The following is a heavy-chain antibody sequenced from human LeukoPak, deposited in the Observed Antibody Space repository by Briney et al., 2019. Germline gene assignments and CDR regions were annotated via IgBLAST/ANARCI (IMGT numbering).Heavy chain of an antibody. CDR1: GFTFSSYA. V-gene: IGHV3-30-3*01. CDR3: ARGRKIVLIVQRPSWDYYGMDV. CDR2: ISYDGSNK. Sequence: GGSLRLSCAASGFTFSSYAMHWVRQAPGKGLEWVAVISYDGSNKYYADSVKGRFTISRDNSKNTLYLQMNGLRAEDTAVYYCARGRKIVLIVQRPSWDYYGMDVWGQGTTVTVSS. D-gene: IGHD2-8*01. J-gene: IGHJ6*02.